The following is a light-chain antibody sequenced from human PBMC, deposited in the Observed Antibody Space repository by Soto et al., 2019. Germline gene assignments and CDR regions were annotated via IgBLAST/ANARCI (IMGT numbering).Light chain of an antibody. CDR2: DSD. V-gene: IGLV1-51*01. J-gene: IGLJ2*01. CDR1: GSNIGSNS. Sequence: QSVLTQPPSVSAAPGQTVTISCSGRGSNIGSNSVSWYQQVPGTAPKLLLYDSDKRPSGIPDRFFGSKSGTSATLGIAGLQTADEADYYCGTWESYLSVGVFGGGTQLTVL. CDR3: GTWESYLSVGV.